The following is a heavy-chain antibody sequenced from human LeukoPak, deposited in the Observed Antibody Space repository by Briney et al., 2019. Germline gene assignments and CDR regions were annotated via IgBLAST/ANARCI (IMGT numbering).Heavy chain of an antibody. CDR1: GSTFSSYA. D-gene: IGHD2-2*01. V-gene: IGHV3-30-3*01. J-gene: IGHJ5*02. Sequence: GGSLRLSCAASGSTFSSYAMHWVRQAPGKGLEWVAVISYDGNNKYYADSVKGRFTISRDNSKNTLYLQMNSLRAEDTAVYYCAKDRDGIVVVPTHTFDPWGQGTLVTVSS. CDR3: AKDRDGIVVVPTHTFDP. CDR2: ISYDGNNK.